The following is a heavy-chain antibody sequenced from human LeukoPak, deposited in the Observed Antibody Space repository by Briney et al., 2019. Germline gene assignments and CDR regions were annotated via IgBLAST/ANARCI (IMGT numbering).Heavy chain of an antibody. V-gene: IGHV4-59*08. J-gene: IGHJ4*02. D-gene: IGHD6-19*01. Sequence: SETLSLTCTVSGGSISSYYWSWIRQPPGEGLEWIGSIYYNGNTDYNPSLKSRVTISVDTSNNQFSLKLSSVTAADTAVYYCARHGTQWLGYPNFDYWGQGTLVTVSS. CDR2: IYYNGNT. CDR3: ARHGTQWLGYPNFDY. CDR1: GGSISSYY.